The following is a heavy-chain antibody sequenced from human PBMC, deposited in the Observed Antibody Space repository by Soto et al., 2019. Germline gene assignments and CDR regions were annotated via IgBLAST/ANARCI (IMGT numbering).Heavy chain of an antibody. J-gene: IGHJ4*02. CDR2: VFSSVSA. Sequence: QLQLQEAGPGQVRPSETLSLTCSVSGVSVTSYTWSWVRQPANKGLEWIGRVFSSVSATYNPSRKIRVSILIDTAENRISLKLDSVTAADAGVYFCARDGMTTGDTWGPGTLVTVSS. CDR1: GVSVTSYT. D-gene: IGHD2-21*02. V-gene: IGHV4-4*07. CDR3: ARDGMTTGDT.